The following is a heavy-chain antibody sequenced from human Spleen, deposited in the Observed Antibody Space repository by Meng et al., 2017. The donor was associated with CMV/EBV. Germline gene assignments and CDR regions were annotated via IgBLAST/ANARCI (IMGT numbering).Heavy chain of an antibody. CDR1: GYNFTGYY. D-gene: IGHD3-22*01. CDR2: INPNSGAT. V-gene: IGHV1-2*02. J-gene: IGHJ4*02. Sequence: CKASGYNFTGYYMHWVRQAPGQGLEWMGWINPNSGATNFARKFQGRVTMTRDTSFSTAYMELRRLRSDDAAVYYCARGGGSSGYPQHWGQGTLVTVSS. CDR3: ARGGGSSGYPQH.